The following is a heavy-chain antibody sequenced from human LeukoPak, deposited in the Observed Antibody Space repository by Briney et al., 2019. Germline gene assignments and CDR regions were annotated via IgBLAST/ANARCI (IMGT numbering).Heavy chain of an antibody. D-gene: IGHD2-15*01. CDR1: GFTFSSYA. J-gene: IGHJ4*02. CDR2: ISGSGGST. V-gene: IGHV3-23*01. Sequence: GGSLRLSCAASGFTFSSYAMSWVRQAPGKGLEWVSAISGSGGSTYYADSVKGRFTISRDNSKNTLYLQMNSLRAEDTAVYYCAKDGLGYCSGGSCYDWGQGTLVTVSS. CDR3: AKDGLGYCSGGSCYD.